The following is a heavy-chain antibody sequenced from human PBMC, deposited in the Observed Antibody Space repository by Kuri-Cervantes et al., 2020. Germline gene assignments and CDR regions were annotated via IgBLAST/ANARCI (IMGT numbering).Heavy chain of an antibody. CDR2: INPNSGGT. V-gene: IGHV1-2*04. CDR3: ARGRGIQLWLGASYYMDV. Sequence: ASVKVSCKASGYTFTGYYMHWVRQAPGQGLEWMGWINPNSGGTNYAQKFQGWVTMTRDTSISTAYMELSRLRSDDTAVYYCARGRGIQLWLGASYYMDVWGKGTTVTGSS. CDR1: GYTFTGYY. J-gene: IGHJ6*03. D-gene: IGHD5-18*01.